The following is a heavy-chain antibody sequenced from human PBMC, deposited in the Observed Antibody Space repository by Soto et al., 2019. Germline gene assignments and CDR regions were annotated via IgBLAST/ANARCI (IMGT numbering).Heavy chain of an antibody. CDR3: VRVYGELDY. CDR2: MNPKSGNI. D-gene: IGHD4-17*01. V-gene: IGHV1-8*01. Sequence: QVQLVQSGPEVEKPGASVKVSCKASGYTFTNYDINWVRQATGQGLEWMGWMNPKSGNIGYAQHFQGRLTMNKSPSISTAYMELSSLRTEGSAVYYCVRVYGELDYWGQGTLVTVSS. J-gene: IGHJ4*02. CDR1: GYTFTNYD.